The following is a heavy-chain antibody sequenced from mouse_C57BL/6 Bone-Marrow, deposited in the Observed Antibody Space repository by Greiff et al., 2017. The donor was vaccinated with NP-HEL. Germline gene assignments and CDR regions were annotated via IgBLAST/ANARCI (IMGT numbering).Heavy chain of an antibody. V-gene: IGHV5-4*01. D-gene: IGHD2-1*01. Sequence: EVQGVESGGGLVKPGGSLKLSCAASGFTFSSYAMSWVRQTPEKRLEWVATISDGGSYTYYPDNVKGRFTISRDNAKNNLYLQMSHLKSEDTAMYYCARMAPYGNYDAMDYWGQGTSVTVSS. CDR2: ISDGGSYT. J-gene: IGHJ4*01. CDR3: ARMAPYGNYDAMDY. CDR1: GFTFSSYA.